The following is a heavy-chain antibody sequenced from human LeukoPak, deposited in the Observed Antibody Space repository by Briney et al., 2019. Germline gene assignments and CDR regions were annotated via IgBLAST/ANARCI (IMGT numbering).Heavy chain of an antibody. V-gene: IGHV4-59*01. J-gene: IGHJ4*02. Sequence: SSETLSLTCTVSGGSISNYYWTWIRQPPGKGLEWIGYIYYSGTTNYNMYYSGSTNYNPSLKSRVTISGDTSKNQFSLNLTSVTAPDTAIYYCARDTGETFDYWGQGTLVTVSS. D-gene: IGHD7-27*01. CDR3: ARDTGETFDY. CDR1: GGSISNYY. CDR2: IYYSGTTNYNMYYSGST.